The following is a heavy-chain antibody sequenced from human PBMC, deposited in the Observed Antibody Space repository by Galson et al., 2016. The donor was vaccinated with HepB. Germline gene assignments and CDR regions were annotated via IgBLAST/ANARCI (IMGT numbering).Heavy chain of an antibody. Sequence: SLRLSCAASGFTFSSYAMSWVRQAPGKGLEWVSNISGSGGSTYYADSVKGRFTISRDNSKNILYLQMNSLRGEDTAVYYCAKDVYYDLWSGYRAGAFDIWGQGTMVTVSS. D-gene: IGHD3-3*01. J-gene: IGHJ3*02. CDR1: GFTFSSYA. V-gene: IGHV3-23*01. CDR2: ISGSGGST. CDR3: AKDVYYDLWSGYRAGAFDI.